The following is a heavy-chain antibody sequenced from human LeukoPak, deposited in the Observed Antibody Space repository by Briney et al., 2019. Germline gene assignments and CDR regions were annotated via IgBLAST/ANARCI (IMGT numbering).Heavy chain of an antibody. Sequence: GGSLRLSCAASGFTFSSYSMNWVRQAPGRGLEWVSSISSSSSYIYYADSVKGRFTISRDNAKNSLYLQMNSLRAEDTAVYYCARVYRKGSGSYYRLYFDYWGQGTLVTVSS. J-gene: IGHJ4*02. CDR2: ISSSSSYI. CDR1: GFTFSSYS. V-gene: IGHV3-21*01. D-gene: IGHD3-10*01. CDR3: ARVYRKGSGSYYRLYFDY.